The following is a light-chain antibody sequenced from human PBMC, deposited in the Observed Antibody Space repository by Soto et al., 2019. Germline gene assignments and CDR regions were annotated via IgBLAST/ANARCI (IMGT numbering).Light chain of an antibody. V-gene: IGKV3-11*01. CDR3: QQRSNWLVT. CDR1: QSVDSN. Sequence: EILMTQSPATLSVSPGERATLSCRASQSVDSNLAWYQQKPGQAPRLLIYDASNRATGIPARFSGSGSGTDFTLTISSLEPEDFAVYYCQQRSNWLVTFGQGTRLEIK. J-gene: IGKJ5*01. CDR2: DAS.